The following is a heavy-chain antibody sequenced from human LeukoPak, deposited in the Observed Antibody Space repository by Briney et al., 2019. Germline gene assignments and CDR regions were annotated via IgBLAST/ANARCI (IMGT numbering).Heavy chain of an antibody. CDR3: ARVYCGGDCYSPFDY. CDR2: FDPEDGET. D-gene: IGHD2-21*02. J-gene: IGHJ4*02. V-gene: IGHV1-24*01. Sequence: ASVKVSCKVSGYTLTELSMHWVRQAPGKGLEWMGGFDPEDGETIYVQKFQGRVTMTEDTSTDTAYMELSSLRSDDTAVYYCARVYCGGDCYSPFDYWGQGTLVTVSS. CDR1: GYTLTELS.